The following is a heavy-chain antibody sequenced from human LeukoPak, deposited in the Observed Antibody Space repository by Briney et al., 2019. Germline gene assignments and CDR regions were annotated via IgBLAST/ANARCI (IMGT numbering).Heavy chain of an antibody. CDR3: ARGGRYSYGYRRGPSWFDP. J-gene: IGHJ5*02. CDR1: GASISSGEYY. V-gene: IGHV4-61*02. CDR2: IYTSGST. Sequence: PSETLSLTCTVSGASISSGEYYWSWIRQPAGKGLEWIGRIYTSGSTNYNPSLKSRVTISVDTSKNQFSLKLSSVTAADTAVYYCARGGRYSYGYRRGPSWFDPWGQGTLVTVSS. D-gene: IGHD5-18*01.